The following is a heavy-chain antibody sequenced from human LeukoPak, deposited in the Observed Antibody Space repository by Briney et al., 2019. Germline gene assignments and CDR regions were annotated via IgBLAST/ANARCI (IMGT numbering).Heavy chain of an antibody. CDR2: IYTSGST. Sequence: SETLSLTCTVSGGSISSYYWSWIRQPAGKGLEWIGRIYTSGSTNYNPSLKSRVTISVDKSKNQFSLKLSSVTAADTAVYYCARGKRITIFGVVIAPIGYWGQGTLVTVSS. CDR1: GGSISSYY. D-gene: IGHD3-3*01. J-gene: IGHJ4*02. V-gene: IGHV4-4*07. CDR3: ARGKRITIFGVVIAPIGY.